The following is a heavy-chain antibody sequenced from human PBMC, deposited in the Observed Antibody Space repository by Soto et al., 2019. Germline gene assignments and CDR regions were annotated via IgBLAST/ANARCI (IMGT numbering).Heavy chain of an antibody. CDR2: IYYSGST. CDR3: ARNGKWSGTTDY. J-gene: IGHJ4*02. V-gene: IGHV4-61*01. Sequence: SETLSLTCTVSGGSVSSGSYYWSWIRQPPGKGLEWIGYIYYSGSTNYNPSLKSRVTISVDTSKNQFSLKLSSVTAADTAVYYCARNGKWSGTTDYWGQGTLVTVSS. CDR1: GGSVSSGSYY. D-gene: IGHD1-7*01.